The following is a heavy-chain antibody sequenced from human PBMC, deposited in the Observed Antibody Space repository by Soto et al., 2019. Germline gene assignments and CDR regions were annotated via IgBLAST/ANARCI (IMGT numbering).Heavy chain of an antibody. Sequence: GGSLRLSCAASGFTFSSYGMHWVRQAPGKGLEWVAVIWYDGSNKYYADSVKGRFTISRDNSKNTLYLQMNSLRAEDTAVYYCARDRGVVPAANPRYYYYGMDVWGQGTTVTVSS. CDR3: ARDRGVVPAANPRYYYYGMDV. J-gene: IGHJ6*02. CDR2: IWYDGSNK. V-gene: IGHV3-33*01. CDR1: GFTFSSYG. D-gene: IGHD2-2*01.